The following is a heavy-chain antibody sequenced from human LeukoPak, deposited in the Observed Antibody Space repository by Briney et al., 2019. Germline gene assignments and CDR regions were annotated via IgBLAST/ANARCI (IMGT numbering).Heavy chain of an antibody. D-gene: IGHD3-10*01. J-gene: IGHJ3*02. V-gene: IGHV3-30*04. CDR1: GFTFSSYA. Sequence: GGSLRLSCAASGFTFSSYAMHWVRQAPGKGLEWVAVISYDGSNKYCADSVKGRFTISRDNSKNTLYLQMNSLRAEDTAVYYCARIPWFGELSGHAFDIWGQGTMVTVSS. CDR3: ARIPWFGELSGHAFDI. CDR2: ISYDGSNK.